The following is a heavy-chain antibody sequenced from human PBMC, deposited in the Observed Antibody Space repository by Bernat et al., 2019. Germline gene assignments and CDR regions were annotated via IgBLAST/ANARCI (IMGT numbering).Heavy chain of an antibody. Sequence: QVQLQESGPGLVKPSETLSLTCAVSGYSISSDYYWGWIRQPPGKGLEWIGSIYYAAYTYYSSALKSRVTISIDTSKNQFFLKLSSVTAADTAVYYCARPISSNSHDAFDIWGQGTTVTVSS. CDR3: ARPISSNSHDAFDI. CDR1: GYSISSDYY. D-gene: IGHD6-13*01. V-gene: IGHV4-38-2*01. J-gene: IGHJ3*02. CDR2: IYYAAYT.